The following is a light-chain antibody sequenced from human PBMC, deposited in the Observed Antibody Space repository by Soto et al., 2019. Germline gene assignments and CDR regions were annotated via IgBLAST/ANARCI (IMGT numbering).Light chain of an antibody. J-gene: IGLJ3*02. CDR2: DVS. V-gene: IGLV2-14*01. CDR1: RSDVGGYNY. CDR3: SSNTSSSTLGV. Sequence: QSALTEPACVSRSPGQSITISCTGTRSDVGGYNYVSWYQQHPGKAPKLMIYDVSNRPSGVSNRFSGSKSGNTASLTISGLHAEDEAHYYCSSNTSSSTLGVFGGGTQLTVL.